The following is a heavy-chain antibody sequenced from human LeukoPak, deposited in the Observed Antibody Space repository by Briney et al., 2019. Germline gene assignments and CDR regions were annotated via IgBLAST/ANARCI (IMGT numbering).Heavy chain of an antibody. CDR2: ISGSGGST. Sequence: TGGSLRLSCAASGFTFSSYAMSWVRQAPGKGLEWVSAISGSGGSTYYADSVKGRFTISRDNSKNTLYLQMNSLRAEDTAVYYCEKDPNPRYYYGSGSSSLNWFDPWGQGTLVTVSS. V-gene: IGHV3-23*01. D-gene: IGHD3-10*01. J-gene: IGHJ5*02. CDR3: EKDPNPRYYYGSGSSSLNWFDP. CDR1: GFTFSSYA.